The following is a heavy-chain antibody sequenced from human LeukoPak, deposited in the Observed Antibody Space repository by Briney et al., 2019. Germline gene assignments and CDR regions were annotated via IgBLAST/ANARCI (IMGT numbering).Heavy chain of an antibody. Sequence: SVKVSCKASGGTFSSYAISWVRQAPGQGLEWMGGIIPIFGTANYAQKFQGRVTITTDESTSTAYMELSSLRSEDTAVYYCASSIAVAGDYYYYMDVWGKGTTVTVSS. J-gene: IGHJ6*03. CDR2: IIPIFGTA. CDR1: GGTFSSYA. V-gene: IGHV1-69*05. CDR3: ASSIAVAGDYYYYMDV. D-gene: IGHD6-19*01.